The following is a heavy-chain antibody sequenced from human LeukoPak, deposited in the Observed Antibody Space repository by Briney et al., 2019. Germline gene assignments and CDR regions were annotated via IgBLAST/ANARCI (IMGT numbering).Heavy chain of an antibody. Sequence: GGSLRLSCAASGFTFSDYYMSWIRQAPGKGLEWVSYISSGGRTIYYADSVKGRFTISRDNAQNSLYLQMSSLGAEDTALYFCSRFLYHTTGYHYFDSWGQGTLVTVSS. CDR3: SRFLYHTTGYHYFDS. D-gene: IGHD3-22*01. J-gene: IGHJ4*02. CDR1: GFTFSDYY. CDR2: ISSGGRTI. V-gene: IGHV3-11*04.